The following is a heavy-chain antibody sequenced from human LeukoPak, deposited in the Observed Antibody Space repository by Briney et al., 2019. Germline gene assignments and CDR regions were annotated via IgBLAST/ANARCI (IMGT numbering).Heavy chain of an antibody. V-gene: IGHV1-3*03. Sequence: ASVKVSCKASGYTFTGYYMHWERQAPGQRLEWMGWINAGNGNTKYSQEFQGRVTITRDTSASTAYMELSSLRSEDMAVYYCARAPSLRRDYYDSSAGLDYWGQGTLVTVSS. D-gene: IGHD3-22*01. CDR2: INAGNGNT. CDR1: GYTFTGYY. CDR3: ARAPSLRRDYYDSSAGLDY. J-gene: IGHJ4*02.